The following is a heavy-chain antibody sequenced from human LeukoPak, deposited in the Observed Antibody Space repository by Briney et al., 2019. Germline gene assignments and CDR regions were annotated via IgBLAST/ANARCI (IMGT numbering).Heavy chain of an antibody. CDR2: ISYDGSNK. Sequence: GGSLRLSCAASGFTFSSYAMHWVRQAPGRGLEGVAVISYDGSNKYYADSVKGRFTISRDNSKNTLYLQMNSLRDEDTAVYYCARDRGYYDSSGYFRFDYWGQGTLVTVSS. V-gene: IGHV3-30*04. CDR1: GFTFSSYA. D-gene: IGHD3-22*01. CDR3: ARDRGYYDSSGYFRFDY. J-gene: IGHJ4*02.